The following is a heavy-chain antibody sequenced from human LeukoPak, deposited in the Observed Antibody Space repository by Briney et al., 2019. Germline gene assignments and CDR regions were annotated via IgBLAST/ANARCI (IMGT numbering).Heavy chain of an antibody. CDR1: GGSLSRDCYD. CDR3: ARGVEFFDY. D-gene: IGHD1-1*01. CDR2: IYYSRST. Sequence: SETLSLTCTDSGGSLSRDCYDRSLIPQPPGKGLEWIGSIYYSRSTYYNPSLKSRVTISVDTSKNQFSLKVSSVTAADTAVYYCARGVEFFDYWGQGTLVTVSS. V-gene: IGHV4-39*07. J-gene: IGHJ4*02.